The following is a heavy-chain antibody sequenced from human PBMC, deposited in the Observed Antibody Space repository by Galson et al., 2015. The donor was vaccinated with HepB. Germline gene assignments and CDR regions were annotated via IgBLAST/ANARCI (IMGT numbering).Heavy chain of an antibody. J-gene: IGHJ4*02. V-gene: IGHV3-21*01. CDR2: ISSSGRYI. Sequence: LRLSCAASGFTFSNFRMNWVRQAPGKGLEWVSSISSSGRYIYYADSVKGRFTISRDNAKNSLSLQMNSLRADDTADYYCARGAGSCSDTSCYDIYFDYWGQGALVTVSS. D-gene: IGHD2-2*01. CDR1: GFTFSNFR. CDR3: ARGAGSCSDTSCYDIYFDY.